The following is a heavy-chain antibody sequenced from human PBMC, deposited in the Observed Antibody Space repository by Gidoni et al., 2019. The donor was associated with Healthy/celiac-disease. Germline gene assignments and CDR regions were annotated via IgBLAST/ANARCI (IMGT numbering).Heavy chain of an antibody. Sequence: QVQLVESGGGVVQPGRSLRLSCAASGFTFSSYAMHWVRQAPGKGLEWVAVISYDGSNKYYADSVKGRFTISRDNSKNTLYLQMNSLRAEDTAVYYCARDAEAGVSYFDYWGQGTLVTVSS. CDR2: ISYDGSNK. D-gene: IGHD6-19*01. J-gene: IGHJ4*02. CDR3: ARDAEAGVSYFDY. CDR1: GFTFSSYA. V-gene: IGHV3-30-3*01.